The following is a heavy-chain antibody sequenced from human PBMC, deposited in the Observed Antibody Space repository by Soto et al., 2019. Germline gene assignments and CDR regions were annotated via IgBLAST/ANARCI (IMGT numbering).Heavy chain of an antibody. CDR2: IYYSGVT. Sequence: SETLSLTCTVSGVSVISGSYFWNWIRQPPGKGLEWIGYIYYSGVTNYTPSLKSRVTISLDTSKNQFSLNLSSVTAADTAVYYCARLYHAKSKGLHYWGQGNLVTLS. V-gene: IGHV4-61*01. D-gene: IGHD3-16*02. CDR1: GVSVISGSYF. CDR3: ARLYHAKSKGLHY. J-gene: IGHJ4*02.